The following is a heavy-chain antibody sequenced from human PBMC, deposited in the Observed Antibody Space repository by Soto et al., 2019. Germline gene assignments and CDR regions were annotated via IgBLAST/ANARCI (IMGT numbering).Heavy chain of an antibody. CDR1: GFTISNYW. CDR3: ARDRPHNWFDP. CDR2: IDSYGGYS. J-gene: IGHJ5*02. V-gene: IGHV3-74*01. Sequence: EVQLVESGGGLVQPGGSLSLSCAASGFTISNYWMHWVRQSPGKGLVWVAGIDSYGGYSRYADSVRGRFTISRDNGKNSLYLQMNSLRHEDTAVYYCARDRPHNWFDPWRQGALVTVST.